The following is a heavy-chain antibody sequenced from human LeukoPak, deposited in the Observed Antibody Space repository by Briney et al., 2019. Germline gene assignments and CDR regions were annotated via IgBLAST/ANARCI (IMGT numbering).Heavy chain of an antibody. CDR2: IYTSGST. CDR1: GGSISSGSYY. D-gene: IGHD3-22*01. CDR3: ARGPRFSMIVTRYYFDY. Sequence: SETLSLTCTVSGGSISSGSYYWSWIRQPAGKGLEWIGRIYTSGSTNYNPSLKSRVTISVDTSKNQFSLTLSSVTAADTAVYYCARGPRFSMIVTRYYFDYWGQGTLVTVSS. V-gene: IGHV4-61*02. J-gene: IGHJ4*02.